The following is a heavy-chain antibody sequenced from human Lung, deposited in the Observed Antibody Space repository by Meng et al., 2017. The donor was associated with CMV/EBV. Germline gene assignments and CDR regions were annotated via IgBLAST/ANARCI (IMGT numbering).Heavy chain of an antibody. CDR3: ARDFFGELLGWFDP. D-gene: IGHD1-26*01. Sequence: ASXXVSXKASGGTVSTYTVSWVRQAPGQGLEWMGWINPNSGGTNYAQKFQGRVTMTRDTSISTAYMELSRLRSDDTAVYYCARDFFGELLGWFDPWGQGTLVTVSS. CDR1: GGTVSTYT. CDR2: INPNSGGT. V-gene: IGHV1-2*02. J-gene: IGHJ5*02.